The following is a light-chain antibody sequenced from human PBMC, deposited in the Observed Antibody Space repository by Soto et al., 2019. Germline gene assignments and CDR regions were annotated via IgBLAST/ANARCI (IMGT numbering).Light chain of an antibody. Sequence: DIVMTQSPLSLPVTPVDPASISFRSSQMLLHSNGYNYLDWYLQKPGQSPQLLIYLGSNRASGVPDRFSGSGSGTDFTLTISSLQPEDFATYYCQQYDNLPLIFGQGTRLEIK. CDR3: QQYDNLPLI. CDR1: QMLLHSNGYNY. CDR2: LGS. V-gene: IGKV2-28*01. J-gene: IGKJ5*01.